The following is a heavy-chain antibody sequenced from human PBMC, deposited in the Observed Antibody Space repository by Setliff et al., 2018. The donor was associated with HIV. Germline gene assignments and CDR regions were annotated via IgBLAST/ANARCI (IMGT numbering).Heavy chain of an antibody. CDR1: GFSFSSYA. V-gene: IGHV3-23*01. Sequence: GGSLRLSCAANGFSFSSYAMSWVRQAPGKGPEWVSAISARSDYTYAADSMKGRFTISRDNSKNTLYLQMNSLRAEDTAIYYCAPIRDGYNYFFDQWGQGTLVTVSS. CDR2: ISARSDYT. CDR3: APIRDGYNYFFDQ. D-gene: IGHD5-12*01. J-gene: IGHJ4*02.